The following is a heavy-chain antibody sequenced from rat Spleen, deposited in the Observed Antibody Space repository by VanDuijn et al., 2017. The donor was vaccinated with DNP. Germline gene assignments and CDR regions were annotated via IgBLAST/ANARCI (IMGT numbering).Heavy chain of an antibody. CDR2: ISYDGSST. CDR3: ARHFDNYDWYLDF. J-gene: IGHJ1*01. CDR1: GFTFSNYG. V-gene: IGHV5-29*01. Sequence: EVQLVESGGGLVQPGRSLKLSCAASGFTFSNYGMAWVRQAPTKGLEWVATISYDGSSTYYRDSVKGRFTISRDNAKSTLYLQMDSLRSEDTATYYCARHFDNYDWYLDFWGLGTMVTVSS.